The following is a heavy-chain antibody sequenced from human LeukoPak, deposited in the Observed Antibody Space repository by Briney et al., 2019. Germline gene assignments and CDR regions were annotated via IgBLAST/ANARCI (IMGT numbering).Heavy chain of an antibody. J-gene: IGHJ6*03. CDR1: GGTFSSYA. Sequence: SVKVSCKASGGTFSSYAISWVRQAPGQGLEWMGGIIPIFGTANYAQKFQGRVTITADESTSTAYMELSSLRSEDTAVYYCARDWVLFDYYYYMDVWGKGTTVTVSS. V-gene: IGHV1-69*13. D-gene: IGHD3-10*02. CDR2: IIPIFGTA. CDR3: ARDWVLFDYYYYMDV.